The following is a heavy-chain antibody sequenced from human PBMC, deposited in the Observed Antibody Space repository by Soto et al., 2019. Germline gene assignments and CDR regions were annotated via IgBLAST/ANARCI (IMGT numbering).Heavy chain of an antibody. Sequence: GASVKVSCKASGYTFASYGIGWVRQAPEKGLEWMGGISGNIGTTKYAQKFQGRVTMTTDKSTSTANMELRSLRSDDTVVYYCVRGVYDYIWGSYRPTASYMDFWGKGTTVTVSS. CDR1: GYTFASYG. J-gene: IGHJ6*03. D-gene: IGHD3-16*02. V-gene: IGHV1-18*01. CDR2: ISGNIGTT. CDR3: VRGVYDYIWGSYRPTASYMDF.